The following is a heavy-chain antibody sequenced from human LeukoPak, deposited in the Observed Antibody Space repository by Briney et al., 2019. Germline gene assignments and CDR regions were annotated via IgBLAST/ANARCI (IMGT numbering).Heavy chain of an antibody. CDR1: GGSISSGSYY. D-gene: IGHD3-3*01. Sequence: SETLSLTCTVSGGSISSGSYYWSWIRQPAGKGLEWIGRIYTSGSTNYNPSLKSRVTMSVDTSKNQFSLRLSSVTAADTAVYYCARHGLRFLEWSSWGQGTLVTVSS. J-gene: IGHJ5*02. CDR2: IYTSGST. CDR3: ARHGLRFLEWSS. V-gene: IGHV4-61*02.